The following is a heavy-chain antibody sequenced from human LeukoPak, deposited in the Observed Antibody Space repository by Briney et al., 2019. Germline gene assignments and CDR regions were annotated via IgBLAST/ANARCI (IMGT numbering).Heavy chain of an antibody. CDR3: ARIQSDYGDYSGFDY. J-gene: IGHJ4*02. CDR1: GYSFTSYW. D-gene: IGHD4-17*01. V-gene: IGHV5-51*01. CDR2: IYPGDSDT. Sequence: GESLQISCKGSGYSFTSYWIGWVRQMPGKGQEWMGIIYPGDSDTRYSPSFQGQVTISADKSISTAYLQWSSLKASDTAMYYCARIQSDYGDYSGFDYWGQGTLVTVSS.